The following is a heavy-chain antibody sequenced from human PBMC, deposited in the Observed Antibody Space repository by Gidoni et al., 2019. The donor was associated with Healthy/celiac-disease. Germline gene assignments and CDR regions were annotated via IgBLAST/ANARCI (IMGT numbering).Heavy chain of an antibody. D-gene: IGHD3-16*01. J-gene: IGHJ6*03. CDR3: ARETWDYYYMDV. CDR2: ISSSSSTI. V-gene: IGHV3-48*02. Sequence: EVQLVASGGGLVQPGGPLSLPGPAFGLPFSSYSMNWVRQAPGKGLEWVPYISSSSSTIYYADSVKGRFTISRDNAKNSLYLQMNSLRDEDTAVYYCARETWDYYYMDVWGKGTTVTVSS. CDR1: GLPFSSYS.